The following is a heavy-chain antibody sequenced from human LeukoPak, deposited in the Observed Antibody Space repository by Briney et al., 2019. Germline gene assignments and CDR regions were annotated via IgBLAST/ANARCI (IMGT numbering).Heavy chain of an antibody. CDR3: ARGLMSSGWYAQAKNWFDP. Sequence: PSETLSLTCAVYGGSFSGYYWSWIRQPPGKGLEWIGEINHSGSTNYNPSLKSRVTISVDTSKNQFSLKLSSVTAADTAVYYCARGLMSSGWYAQAKNWFDPWGQGTLVTVSS. CDR2: INHSGST. J-gene: IGHJ5*02. D-gene: IGHD6-19*01. CDR1: GGSFSGYY. V-gene: IGHV4-34*01.